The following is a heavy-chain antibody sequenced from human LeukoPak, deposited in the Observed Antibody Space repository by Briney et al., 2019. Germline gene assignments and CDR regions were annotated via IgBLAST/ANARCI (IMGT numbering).Heavy chain of an antibody. J-gene: IGHJ6*04. CDR3: AELGNIMIGGV. D-gene: IGHD3-10*02. CDR2: SSCSGSTI. V-gene: IGHV3-48*03. Sequence: GGSLRLSCAASGFTISSCEMNGCRQAPAEGRVGGSYSSCSGSTIYYADSVKGRFTISRDNAKNSLYLQMNSVSAADTAVYYCAELGNIMIGGVWGKGTMVTISS. CDR1: GFTISSCE.